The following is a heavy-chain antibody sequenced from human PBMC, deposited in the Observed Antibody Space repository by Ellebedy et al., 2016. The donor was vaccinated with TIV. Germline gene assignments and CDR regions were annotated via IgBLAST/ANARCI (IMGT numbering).Heavy chain of an antibody. J-gene: IGHJ6*02. V-gene: IGHV3-43*02. CDR3: AKDIRCVGMGFGDGMDV. Sequence: GGSLRLSCAASGFTFDDYAMHWVRQAPGKGLEWVSLISGDGGSTYYADSVKGRFTISRDNSKNSLYLQMNSLRTEDTALYYCAKDIRCVGMGFGDGMDVWGQGTTVTVSS. D-gene: IGHD3-10*01. CDR1: GFTFDDYA. CDR2: ISGDGGST.